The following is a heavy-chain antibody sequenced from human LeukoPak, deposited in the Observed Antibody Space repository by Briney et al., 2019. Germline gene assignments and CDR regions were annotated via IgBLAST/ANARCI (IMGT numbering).Heavy chain of an antibody. CDR3: AREGSVGFWSGYYMGYYYYMDV. D-gene: IGHD3-3*01. CDR2: ISYDGSNK. V-gene: IGHV3-30-3*01. CDR1: GFTFSSYA. Sequence: GRSLRFSCAASGFTFSSYAMHWVRQAPGKGLEWVAVISYDGSNKYYADSVKGRFTISRDNSKNTLYLQMNSLRAEDTAVYYCAREGSVGFWSGYYMGYYYYMDVWGKGTTVTVSS. J-gene: IGHJ6*03.